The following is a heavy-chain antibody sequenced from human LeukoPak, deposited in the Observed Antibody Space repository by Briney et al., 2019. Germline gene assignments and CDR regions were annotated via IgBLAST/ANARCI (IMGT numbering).Heavy chain of an antibody. J-gene: IGHJ4*02. CDR3: ARERGSPTWFDY. CDR1: GDSVSSNSAA. CDR2: TYYRSTWYN. D-gene: IGHD1-26*01. Sequence: SQTLSLTCAISGDSVSSNSAAWNWIRQSPSRGLEWLGRTYYRSTWYNDYAVSVQSRTTIHPDTSKNQFSLQLNSLTPEDTAVYFCARERGSPTWFDYWGQGTLVTVSS. V-gene: IGHV6-1*01.